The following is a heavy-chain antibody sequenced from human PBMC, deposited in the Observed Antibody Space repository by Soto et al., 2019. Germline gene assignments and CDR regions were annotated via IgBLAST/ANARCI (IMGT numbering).Heavy chain of an antibody. J-gene: IGHJ4*02. D-gene: IGHD1-26*01. Sequence: VGSLRLSCAASGFTFSIYWMHWVRQAPGKGLMWVSRINSDGSSTNYADSVKGRFTISRDNAKNTLYLQVNSLRAEDTAVYYCARVPLLLLGATDYFDYWGQGALVTVSS. CDR1: GFTFSIYW. V-gene: IGHV3-74*01. CDR2: INSDGSST. CDR3: ARVPLLLLGATDYFDY.